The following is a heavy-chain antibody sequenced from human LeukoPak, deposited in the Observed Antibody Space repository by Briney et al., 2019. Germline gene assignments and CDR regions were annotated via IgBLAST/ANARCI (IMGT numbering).Heavy chain of an antibody. D-gene: IGHD3-22*01. CDR2: IYHSGST. Sequence: SETLSLTCSVSGGFNTHYYWSWIRQPPGKGLEWIGYIYHSGSTNYNPSLKSRVTISVDTSKNHFSLKLNSVTAADTAVYYCARGQWLPVFDFWGQGTLVTVSS. CDR3: ARGQWLPVFDF. J-gene: IGHJ4*02. V-gene: IGHV4-59*01. CDR1: GGFNTHYY.